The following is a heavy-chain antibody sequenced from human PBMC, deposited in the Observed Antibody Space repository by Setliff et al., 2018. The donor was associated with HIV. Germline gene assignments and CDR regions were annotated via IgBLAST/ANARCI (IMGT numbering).Heavy chain of an antibody. J-gene: IGHJ4*01. CDR1: GASFNAYF. Sequence: SETLSLTCAVYGASFNAYFWTWIRQPPGKGLEWIGEVIQSGATNYNPSLKSRLTMSVDTSKNQFSLKLTSVTATDTAVYYCARTRDKYYDILTPAYYIDYWGHGTLVTVSS. CDR2: VIQSGAT. V-gene: IGHV4-34*12. D-gene: IGHD3-9*01. CDR3: ARTRDKYYDILTPAYYIDY.